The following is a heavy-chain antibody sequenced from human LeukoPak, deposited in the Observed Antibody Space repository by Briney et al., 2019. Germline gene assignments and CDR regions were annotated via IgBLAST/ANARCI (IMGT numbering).Heavy chain of an antibody. CDR1: GGSFSGYY. CDR3: ARILARQFTSFSDLSPYTYYYMDV. Sequence: KSSETLSLTCAVYGGSFSGYYWSWIRQPPGKGLEWIGTIYYSGTTYYNPSLKSRVTISVDTSQNHFSLRLTSLTAADTAMYYCARILARQFTSFSDLSPYTYYYMDVWGKGTTVTVSS. CDR2: IYYSGTT. V-gene: IGHV4-34*01. D-gene: IGHD2/OR15-2a*01. J-gene: IGHJ6*03.